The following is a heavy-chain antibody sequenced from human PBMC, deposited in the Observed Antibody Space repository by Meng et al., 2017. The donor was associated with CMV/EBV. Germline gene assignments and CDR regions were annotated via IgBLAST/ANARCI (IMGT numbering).Heavy chain of an antibody. CDR2: ISSSSSYI. Sequence: GSLRLSCAASGFTFSSYSMNWVRQAPGKGLEWVSSISSSSSYIYYADSVKGRFTISRDNAKNSLYLQMNSLRAEDTAVYYCARTISEGLYDFWSGFFGFGYWGQGTLVTVSS. J-gene: IGHJ4*02. CDR3: ARTISEGLYDFWSGFFGFGY. V-gene: IGHV3-21*04. CDR1: GFTFSSYS. D-gene: IGHD3-3*01.